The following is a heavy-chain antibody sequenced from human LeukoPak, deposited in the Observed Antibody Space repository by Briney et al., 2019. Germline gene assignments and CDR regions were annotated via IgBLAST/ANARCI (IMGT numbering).Heavy chain of an antibody. J-gene: IGHJ4*02. CDR3: ARVRGSGSYEGNFDY. Sequence: GGSLRLSCAASGFTFSSYWMSWVRKAPGKGLEWVANIKQDGSEKYYVDSVKGRFTISRDNAKNSLYLHMYSLRAEDTAVYYCARVRGSGSYEGNFDYWGQGTLVTVSS. CDR2: IKQDGSEK. D-gene: IGHD3-10*01. V-gene: IGHV3-7*01. CDR1: GFTFSSYW.